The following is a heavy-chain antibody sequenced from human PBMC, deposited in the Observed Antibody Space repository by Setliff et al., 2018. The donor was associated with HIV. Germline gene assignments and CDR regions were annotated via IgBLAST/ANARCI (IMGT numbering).Heavy chain of an antibody. D-gene: IGHD2-8*02. CDR3: AKSLLVAGNDY. V-gene: IGHV3-23*01. Sequence: PGGSLRLSCAASGFIFSSYAMHWVRQAPGKGLEWVSAISSGGEIMFYADSVKGRFTISRDNSKNTLYLQMISLRADDTAVYYCAKSLLVAGNDYWGQGTLFATSS. CDR1: GFIFSSYA. J-gene: IGHJ4*02. CDR2: ISSGGEIM.